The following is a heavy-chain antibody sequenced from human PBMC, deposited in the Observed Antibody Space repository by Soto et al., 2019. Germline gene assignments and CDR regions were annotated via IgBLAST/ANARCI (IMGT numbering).Heavy chain of an antibody. CDR3: SRFIMFGGWFDPNYYRGMDV. CDR1: GYTFSNYG. Sequence: QVQLVQSGAEVKKPGASVTVSCKTSGYTFSNYGINWVRQAPGQGPEWMGWISGYNGNTNYAQTVKGRVTMTTHRTMGIVYKELTSLKSDDTARYYCSRFIMFGGWFDPNYYRGMDVWGQGTTVTVSS. J-gene: IGHJ6*02. D-gene: IGHD3-10*02. CDR2: ISGYNGNT. V-gene: IGHV1-18*01.